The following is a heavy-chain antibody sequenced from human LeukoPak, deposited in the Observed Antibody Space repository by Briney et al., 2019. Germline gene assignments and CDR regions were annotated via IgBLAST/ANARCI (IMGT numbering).Heavy chain of an antibody. CDR1: GGTFSSYA. D-gene: IGHD2-15*01. J-gene: IGHJ4*02. V-gene: IGHV1-69*04. CDR2: IIPIFGIA. CDR3: ARGRRCSGGSCYSVWLY. Sequence: AASVKVSCKASGGTFSSYAISWVRQAPGQGLEWMGRIIPIFGIANYAQKFQGRVTMTRNTSISTAYMELSSLRSEDTAVYYCARGRRCSGGSCYSVWLYWGQGTLVTVSS.